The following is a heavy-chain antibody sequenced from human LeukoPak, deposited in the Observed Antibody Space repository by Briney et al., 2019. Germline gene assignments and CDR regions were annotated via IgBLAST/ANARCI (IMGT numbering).Heavy chain of an antibody. V-gene: IGHV1-8*01. Sequence: GASVKVSCKASGYTFTSYDINWVRQATGQGLEWMGWMNPNSGNTGYAQKSQGRVTMTRNTSISTAYMELSSLRSEDTAVYHCARHSSSGVVYWGQGTLVTVSS. D-gene: IGHD6-6*01. CDR1: GYTFTSYD. CDR2: MNPNSGNT. CDR3: ARHSSSGVVY. J-gene: IGHJ4*02.